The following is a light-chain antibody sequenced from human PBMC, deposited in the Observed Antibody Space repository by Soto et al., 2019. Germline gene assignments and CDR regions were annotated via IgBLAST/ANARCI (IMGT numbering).Light chain of an antibody. CDR3: QTVDKWPL. J-gene: IGKJ5*01. Sequence: EIVMTQSPATLSVSPGERATLSCRASQSVRSNLAWYQQKPGQAPRILIYGASTRATGVPARFSGSGSGTEFTLTISSLQSEDFAVYFCQTVDKWPLFGQGTRLEIK. CDR2: GAS. CDR1: QSVRSN. V-gene: IGKV3-15*01.